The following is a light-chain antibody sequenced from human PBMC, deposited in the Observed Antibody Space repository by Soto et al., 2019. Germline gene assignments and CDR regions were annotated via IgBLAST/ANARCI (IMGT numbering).Light chain of an antibody. CDR3: SSYTSSSTLVV. CDR2: DVS. CDR1: SSDVDDNS. V-gene: IGLV2-14*01. Sequence: QSALTQPASVSGSPGQSITISCTGTSSDVDDNSVSWYQQHPGKAPKLMIYDVSSRPSGVSNRFSASKSGNTASLTISGLQAEDESDYYCSSYTSSSTLVVFGGGTKLTVL. J-gene: IGLJ2*01.